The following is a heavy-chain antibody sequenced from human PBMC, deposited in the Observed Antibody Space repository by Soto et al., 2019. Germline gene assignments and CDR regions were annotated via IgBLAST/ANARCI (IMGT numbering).Heavy chain of an antibody. V-gene: IGHV3-30-3*01. Sequence: VQLVESGGGVVQPGRSLRLSCAASGFTFSSYAMHWVRQAPGKGLEWVAVISYDGSNKYYADSVKGRFTISRDNSKNTLYLQMNSLRAEDTAVYYCARGRGGGGMIVVGYYYYGMDVWGQGTTVTVSS. CDR2: ISYDGSNK. J-gene: IGHJ6*02. CDR1: GFTFSSYA. CDR3: ARGRGGGGMIVVGYYYYGMDV. D-gene: IGHD3-22*01.